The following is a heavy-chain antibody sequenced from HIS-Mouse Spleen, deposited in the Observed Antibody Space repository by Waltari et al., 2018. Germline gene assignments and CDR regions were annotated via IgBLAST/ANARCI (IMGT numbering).Heavy chain of an antibody. J-gene: IGHJ4*02. CDR3: ARGRYSSSWYYFDY. V-gene: IGHV1-2*02. CDR2: VNTDSGGT. Sequence: QVQLVQSGAEVKKPGASVKVSCKASGYTFTGYYMHWVRQAPGQGREWKGGVNTDSGGTSYAQKFQGRVTMTRDTSISTAYMELSRLRSDDTAVYYCARGRYSSSWYYFDYWGQGTLVTVSS. D-gene: IGHD6-13*01. CDR1: GYTFTGYY.